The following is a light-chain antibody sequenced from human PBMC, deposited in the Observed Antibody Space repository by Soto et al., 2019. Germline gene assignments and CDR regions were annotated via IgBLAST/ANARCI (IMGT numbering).Light chain of an antibody. CDR3: NSYAGSNNWV. CDR1: SSDVGGYNY. V-gene: IGLV2-8*01. CDR2: QVN. J-gene: IGLJ3*02. Sequence: QSALTQPPSASGSPGQSVTISCTGTSSDVGGYNYVSWYQQHPGKAPKLMIFQVNKLPSGVPDRFSGSKSGNAASLTVSGLQAEDEADYYCNSYAGSNNWVFGGGTKLTVL.